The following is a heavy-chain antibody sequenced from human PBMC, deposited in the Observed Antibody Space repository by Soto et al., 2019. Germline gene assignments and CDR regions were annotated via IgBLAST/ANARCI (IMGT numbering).Heavy chain of an antibody. Sequence: QVQLVQSGAEVKKPGSSVKVSCKASGGTFSSYAISWVRQAPGQGLEWMGGIIPIFGTANYAQKFQGRVTITADESTSTAYMELSSLRSDDTAVYYCASPSDSSPLRGMDVWGQGTTVTVSS. D-gene: IGHD3-22*01. CDR2: IIPIFGTA. CDR3: ASPSDSSPLRGMDV. V-gene: IGHV1-69*01. J-gene: IGHJ6*02. CDR1: GGTFSSYA.